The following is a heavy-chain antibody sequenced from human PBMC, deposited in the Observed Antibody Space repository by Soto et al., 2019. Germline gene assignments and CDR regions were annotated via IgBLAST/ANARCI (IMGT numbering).Heavy chain of an antibody. V-gene: IGHV3-23*01. CDR1: GFTFSSYA. J-gene: IGHJ6*02. D-gene: IGHD3-16*01. CDR2: IIGSGGRT. CDR3: AKDRVMGSTTFWGMDV. Sequence: EVQLLESGGGLVQPGGSLRLSCAASGFTFSSYAMSWVRQAPGKGLEWVSAIIGSGGRTYYADSVKCRFTISRDNSKNTLYLQMNSLRVEDTAVYYCAKDRVMGSTTFWGMDVWGQGTTVTVSS.